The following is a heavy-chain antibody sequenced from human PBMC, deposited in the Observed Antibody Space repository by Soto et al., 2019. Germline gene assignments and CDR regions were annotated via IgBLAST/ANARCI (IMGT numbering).Heavy chain of an antibody. D-gene: IGHD3-10*01. CDR2: IGTAGDP. V-gene: IGHV3-13*05. Sequence: EVQLVESGGDLVQPGGSLRLSCAASGFTFSSYDMHWVRQAAGKGLEWVSAIGTAGDPYYTDSAKGRFTISRENDQNSFFLQMNSLRAGDTAVYYCARGSFGAGSFRAYMDVWGRGTTVTVSS. CDR3: ARGSFGAGSFRAYMDV. CDR1: GFTFSSYD. J-gene: IGHJ6*03.